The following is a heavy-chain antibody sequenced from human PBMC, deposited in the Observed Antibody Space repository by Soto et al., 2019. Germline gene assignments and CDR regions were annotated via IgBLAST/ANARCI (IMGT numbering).Heavy chain of an antibody. CDR2: INPSLGIA. CDR3: ARVGTDAEMDV. D-gene: IGHD1-1*01. CDR1: GGTFSSYT. V-gene: IGHV1-69*02. Sequence: QVQLMQSGAEVKKPGSSVKVSCKASGGTFSSYTISWVRQAPGQGLEWMGRINPSLGIANYAQKFQGRATSTADKSMSTAYMELSSLRSEDRAVYYVARVGTDAEMDVWGKGTTVTVCS. J-gene: IGHJ6*04.